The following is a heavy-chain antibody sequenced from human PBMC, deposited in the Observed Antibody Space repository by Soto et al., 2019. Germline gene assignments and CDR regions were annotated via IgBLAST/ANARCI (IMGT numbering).Heavy chain of an antibody. CDR3: ERHLNCRGWFDP. J-gene: IGHJ5*02. Sequence: QVQLQESGPGLVKPSETLSLTCTVSGGSISSYYWSWIRQPPGKGLEWIGYIYYSGSTNYNPSLKSRVTISVDTSKNQCSLKLSSVTAADTAVYDCERHLNCRGWFDPGGQGTLVNVSS. CDR2: IYYSGST. D-gene: IGHD1-1*01. V-gene: IGHV4-59*08. CDR1: GGSISSYY.